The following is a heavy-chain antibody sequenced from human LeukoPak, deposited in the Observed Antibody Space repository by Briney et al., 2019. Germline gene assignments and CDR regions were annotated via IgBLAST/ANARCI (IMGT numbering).Heavy chain of an antibody. CDR1: GFTFSNYA. CDR3: AKDYGDYAYYHY. CDR2: ISGSGYST. J-gene: IGHJ4*02. Sequence: GGSLRLSCAASGFTFSNYAMNWVRQAPGKGLEWVSVISGSGYSTYYADSVKGRFTISRDNSKNTLYLKTNSLRAEDTAVYYCAKDYGDYAYYHYWGRGTLVTVSS. D-gene: IGHD4-17*01. V-gene: IGHV3-23*01.